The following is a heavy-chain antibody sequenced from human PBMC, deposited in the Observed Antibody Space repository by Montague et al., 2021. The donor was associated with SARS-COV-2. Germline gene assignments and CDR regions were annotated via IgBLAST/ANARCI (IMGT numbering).Heavy chain of an antibody. CDR2: ISYDGSNK. V-gene: IGHV3-30-3*01. CDR3: ARELTYYGMDV. J-gene: IGHJ6*02. CDR1: GFPFSSYA. Sequence: SLSLSCSASGFPFSSYAMHWVRQAPGKGLEWVAVISYDGSNKYYADSVKGRFTISRDNSKNTLYLQMNSLRAEGTAVYYCARELTYYGMDVWGQGTTVTVSS. D-gene: IGHD2-21*02.